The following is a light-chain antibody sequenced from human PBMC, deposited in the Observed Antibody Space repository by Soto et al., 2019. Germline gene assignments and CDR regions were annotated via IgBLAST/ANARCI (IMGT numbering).Light chain of an antibody. CDR1: QSVSSN. V-gene: IGKV3-15*01. J-gene: IGKJ1*01. CDR2: GAS. Sequence: EIVITQSPSTLSVSPGERATLSCRASQSVSSNLAWYQQKPGQAPRLLIYGASTRATGIPARFSGSGSGTEFTLTISSLQSEDFAVYYCQQYNNWPQGTLGQGTKVDI. CDR3: QQYNNWPQGT.